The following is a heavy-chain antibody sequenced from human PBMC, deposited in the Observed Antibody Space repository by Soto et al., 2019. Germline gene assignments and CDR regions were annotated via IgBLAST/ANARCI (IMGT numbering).Heavy chain of an antibody. CDR3: AKWVTKVIYYYYYMDV. CDR1: GFSFSSYS. Sequence: PGGSLRLSCADSGFSFSSYSMNWVRQAPGKGLEWVSYISSSSSSTYYADSVKGRFTISRDNSKNTLYLQMNSLRAEDTAVYYCAKWVTKVIYYYYYMDVWGKGTTVTVSS. CDR2: ISSSSSST. D-gene: IGHD4-17*01. V-gene: IGHV3-48*01. J-gene: IGHJ6*03.